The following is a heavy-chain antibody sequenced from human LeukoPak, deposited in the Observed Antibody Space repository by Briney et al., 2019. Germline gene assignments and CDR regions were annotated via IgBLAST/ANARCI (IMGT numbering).Heavy chain of an antibody. V-gene: IGHV1-2*02. Sequence: GASVKVSCKASGYTFTDYYMHWVRQAPGQGLEWMGWIDPKSGGSNYAQRFQGRVTMTRDTSISTAYMELSRLTSDYTAVYYCARMESMIRGVGNYRGQGTLVTVSS. CDR3: ARMESMIRGVGNY. CDR1: GYTFTDYY. J-gene: IGHJ4*02. CDR2: IDPKSGGS. D-gene: IGHD3-10*01.